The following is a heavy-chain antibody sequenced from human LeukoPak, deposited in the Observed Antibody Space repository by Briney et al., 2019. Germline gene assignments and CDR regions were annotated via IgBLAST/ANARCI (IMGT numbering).Heavy chain of an antibody. CDR1: GYTFTGYY. V-gene: IGHV1-2*02. CDR3: ARIAEWELLYWYFDL. Sequence: GASVKVSCKASGYTFTGYYMHWVRQAPGQGLKWMGWINPNSGGTNYAQKFQGRVTMTRDTSISTAYMELSRLRSNDTAVYYCARIAEWELLYWYFDLWGRGTLVTVSS. J-gene: IGHJ2*01. CDR2: INPNSGGT. D-gene: IGHD1-26*01.